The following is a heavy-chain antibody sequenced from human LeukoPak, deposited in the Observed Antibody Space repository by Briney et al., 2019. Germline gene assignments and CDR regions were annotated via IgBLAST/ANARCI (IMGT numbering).Heavy chain of an antibody. Sequence: GGSLRLSCAVSGFTFSSFSMNWVRQAPGEGLEWVSYITSDSGTIRYADSVKGRFTIYRDNAKNSLYLQMKSLREEDTAVYYCARDLNWVFDYWGQGILVTVSS. D-gene: IGHD7-27*01. V-gene: IGHV3-48*02. CDR1: GFTFSSFS. CDR3: ARDLNWVFDY. CDR2: ITSDSGTI. J-gene: IGHJ4*02.